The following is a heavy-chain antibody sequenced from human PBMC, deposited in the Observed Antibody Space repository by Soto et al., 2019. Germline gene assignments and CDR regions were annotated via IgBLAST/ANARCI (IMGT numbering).Heavy chain of an antibody. CDR3: ARALGYCSSTSCCNPLSIGY. CDR1: GGTFSSYA. V-gene: IGHV1-69*13. Sequence: GASVKVSCKASGGTFSSYAISWVRQAPGQGLEWMGGIIPIFGTANYAQKFQGRVTITADESTSTAYMELSSLRSEDTAVYYCARALGYCSSTSCCNPLSIGYWGQGTLVTVSS. J-gene: IGHJ4*02. CDR2: IIPIFGTA. D-gene: IGHD2-2*01.